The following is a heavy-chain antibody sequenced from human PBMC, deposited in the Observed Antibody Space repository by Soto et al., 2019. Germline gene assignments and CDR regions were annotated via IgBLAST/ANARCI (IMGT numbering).Heavy chain of an antibody. V-gene: IGHV3-48*01. D-gene: IGHD7-27*01. Sequence: EVQLVESGGGLVQPGGSLRLSCATSGFILSDCAMNWVRQAPGKGLEWVSYISSSSRVIVYADSVKGRFTVSRDNARNSLYLQMNSLRAEDTAVYYCARDLSWGSNWYYYMDVWGKGTTVTVSS. CDR1: GFILSDCA. CDR3: ARDLSWGSNWYYYMDV. CDR2: ISSSSRVI. J-gene: IGHJ6*03.